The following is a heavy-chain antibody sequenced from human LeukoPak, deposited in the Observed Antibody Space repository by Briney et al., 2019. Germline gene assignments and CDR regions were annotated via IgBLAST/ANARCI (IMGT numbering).Heavy chain of an antibody. CDR1: GFTFSSYG. Sequence: GGSLRLSCAASGFTFSSYGMHWVRQAPGKGLEWVAVISYDGSNKYHADSVKGRFTISRDNSKNTLYLQMNSLRAEDTAVYYCAKDLVGSLDYWGQGTQVTVAS. V-gene: IGHV3-30*18. CDR3: AKDLVGSLDY. J-gene: IGHJ4*02. D-gene: IGHD1-26*01. CDR2: ISYDGSNK.